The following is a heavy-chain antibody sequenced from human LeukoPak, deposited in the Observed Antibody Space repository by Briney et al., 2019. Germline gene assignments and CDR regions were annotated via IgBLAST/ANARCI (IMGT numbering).Heavy chain of an antibody. CDR3: ARDLEYYYDSSGYYASFDY. Sequence: ASVKVSCKASGYTFTCYGISWVRQAPGQGLEWMGWISAYNGNTNYAQKLQGRVTMTTDTSTSTAYMELRSLRSDDTAVYYCARDLEYYYDSSGYYASFDYWGQGTLVTVSS. J-gene: IGHJ4*02. CDR1: GYTFTCYG. V-gene: IGHV1-18*01. D-gene: IGHD3-22*01. CDR2: ISAYNGNT.